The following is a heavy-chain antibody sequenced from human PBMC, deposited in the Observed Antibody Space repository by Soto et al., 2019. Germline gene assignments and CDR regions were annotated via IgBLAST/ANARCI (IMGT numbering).Heavy chain of an antibody. V-gene: IGHV3-11*05. D-gene: IGHD3-16*02. CDR2: ISSSSSYT. CDR1: GFTFSDYY. Sequence: PGGSLRLSCAASGFTFSDYYMSWIRQAPGKGLEWVSYISSSSSYTNYADSVKGRFTISRDRSKNTVSLQMDSLRAEDTAVYYCAKDRGIIVKAGDAFDVWGQGTKVTVSS. CDR3: AKDRGIIVKAGDAFDV. J-gene: IGHJ3*01.